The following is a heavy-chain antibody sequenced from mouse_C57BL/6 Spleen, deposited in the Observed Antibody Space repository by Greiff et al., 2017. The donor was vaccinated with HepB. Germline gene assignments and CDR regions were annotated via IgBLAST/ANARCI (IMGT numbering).Heavy chain of an antibody. Sequence: VKLQESGAELVRPGASVTLSCKASGYTFTDYEMHWVKQTPVHGLEWIGAIDPETGGTAYNQKFKGKAILTADKSSSTAYMELRSLTSEDSAVYYCTLYYGKSFYAMDYWGQGTSVTVSS. V-gene: IGHV1-15*01. CDR3: TLYYGKSFYAMDY. D-gene: IGHD2-1*01. CDR2: IDPETGGT. CDR1: GYTFTDYE. J-gene: IGHJ4*01.